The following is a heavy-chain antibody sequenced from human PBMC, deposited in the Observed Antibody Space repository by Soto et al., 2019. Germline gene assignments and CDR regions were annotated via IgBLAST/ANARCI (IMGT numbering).Heavy chain of an antibody. CDR3: ARMVAATPSGYDY. Sequence: ASVKVSCKASGYTFTTYAMHWVRQAPGQRLEWMGWINAGNGNTEYSQNLQGRVTITRDTSASTAYMELSSLRSEDTALYYCARMVAATPSGYDYWGQGTLVTVSS. D-gene: IGHD2-15*01. CDR1: GYTFTTYA. J-gene: IGHJ4*02. V-gene: IGHV1-3*01. CDR2: INAGNGNT.